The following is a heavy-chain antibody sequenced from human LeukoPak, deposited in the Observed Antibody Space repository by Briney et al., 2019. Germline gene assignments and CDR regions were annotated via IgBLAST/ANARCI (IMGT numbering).Heavy chain of an antibody. CDR3: ARAPYDFWSGFPFYFDY. D-gene: IGHD3-3*01. CDR2: VYYSGST. CDR1: GGSISNRAYY. Sequence: PSETLSLTCNVSGGSISNRAYYWAWIRQPPGKGLEWIGSVYYSGSTYYNPSLKSRVTISVDTSKNQFSLKPSSVTAADTAVYYCARAPYDFWSGFPFYFDYWGQGTLVTVSS. J-gene: IGHJ4*02. V-gene: IGHV4-39*07.